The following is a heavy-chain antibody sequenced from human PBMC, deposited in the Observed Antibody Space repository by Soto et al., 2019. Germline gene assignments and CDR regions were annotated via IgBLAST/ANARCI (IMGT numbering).Heavy chain of an antibody. CDR3: ARESGDWPLNWFDP. Sequence: GGSLRLSCAACGFNFSNHWMHWVRQRPAEGLVWVSRITSDGKSKAYAESVKGRFAISRDNAKNTLYLQMNGLTAEDTAVYYCARESGDWPLNWFDPWGQGTLVTVSS. CDR2: ITSDGKSK. J-gene: IGHJ5*02. V-gene: IGHV3-74*01. CDR1: GFNFSNHW. D-gene: IGHD2-21*02.